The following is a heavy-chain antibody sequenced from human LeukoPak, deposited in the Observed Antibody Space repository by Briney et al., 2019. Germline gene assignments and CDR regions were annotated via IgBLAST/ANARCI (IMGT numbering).Heavy chain of an antibody. Sequence: GGSLRLSCAASGFTFSSYEMNWVRQAPGKGLEWVSYISSSGSTIYYADSVKGRFTISRDNAKNSLYLQMNSLRAEDTAVYYCATQNQYCSSTSCYSDYFDYWGQGTLVTVSS. V-gene: IGHV3-48*03. D-gene: IGHD2-2*01. CDR1: GFTFSSYE. CDR2: ISSSGSTI. J-gene: IGHJ4*02. CDR3: ATQNQYCSSTSCYSDYFDY.